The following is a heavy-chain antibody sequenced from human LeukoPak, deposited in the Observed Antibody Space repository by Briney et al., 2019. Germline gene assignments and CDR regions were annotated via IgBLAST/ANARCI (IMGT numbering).Heavy chain of an antibody. Sequence: ASVKVSCKASGYTFTNYGVSWVRQAPGQGLEWMGWISGYNGYTNYAQKFQFRVTMTTDTSTSTAYMELRSLRSDDTAVYYCARTTPYIVGATRGYFDYWGQGTLVTVSS. CDR1: GYTFTNYG. CDR3: ARTTPYIVGATRGYFDY. D-gene: IGHD1-26*01. CDR2: ISGYNGYT. J-gene: IGHJ4*02. V-gene: IGHV1-18*01.